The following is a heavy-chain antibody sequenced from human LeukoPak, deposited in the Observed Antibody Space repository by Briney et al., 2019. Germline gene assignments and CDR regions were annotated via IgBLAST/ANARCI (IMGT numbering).Heavy chain of an antibody. CDR2: IIPIFGTA. CDR1: GGTFSSHA. Sequence: ASVKVSCKASGGTFSSHAISWVRQAPGQGLEWMGGIIPIFGTANYAQKFQGRVTITTDESTSTAYMELSSLRSEDTAVYYCARGGDGYNPYFDYWGQGTLVTVSS. D-gene: IGHD5-24*01. J-gene: IGHJ4*02. CDR3: ARGGDGYNPYFDY. V-gene: IGHV1-69*05.